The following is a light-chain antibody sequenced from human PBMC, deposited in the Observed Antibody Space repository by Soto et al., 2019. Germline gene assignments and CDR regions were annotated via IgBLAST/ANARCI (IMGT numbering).Light chain of an antibody. V-gene: IGKV3-20*01. Sequence: EIVLTQSPGTLSLSPGERATLSCRASQSVSRNYLACFQKTPGQAPRLLIYDAYTRATGIPDKFGGSGSGTAFTLTIIRLEPEDFAVCLCHKYFTSLITFGQGTRLDIK. CDR2: DAY. CDR1: QSVSRNY. CDR3: HKYFTSLIT. J-gene: IGKJ5*01.